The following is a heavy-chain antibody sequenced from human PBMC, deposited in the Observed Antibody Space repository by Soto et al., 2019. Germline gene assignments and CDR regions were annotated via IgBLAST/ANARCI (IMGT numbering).Heavy chain of an antibody. CDR1: GFTFSSYG. D-gene: IGHD3-3*01. Sequence: GGSLRLSCAASGFTFSSYGMHWVRQAPGKGLEWVAVISYDGSNKYYADSVKGRFTISRDNSKNTLYLQMNSLRAEDTAVYYCAKDMGFWSGYFDYWGQGTLVTVSS. V-gene: IGHV3-30*18. CDR3: AKDMGFWSGYFDY. CDR2: ISYDGSNK. J-gene: IGHJ4*02.